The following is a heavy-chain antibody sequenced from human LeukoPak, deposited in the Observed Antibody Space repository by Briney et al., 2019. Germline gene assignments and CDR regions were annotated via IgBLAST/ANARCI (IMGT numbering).Heavy chain of an antibody. J-gene: IGHJ1*01. CDR3: ARRSLVVPAAMRG. CDR2: IYYSGST. Sequence: SETLSLTCTVSGGSISSSSYYWGWIRQPPGKGLEWIGSIYYSGSTYYNPSLKSRVTISVDTSKNQFSLKLSSVTAADTAVYYCARRSLVVPAAMRGWGQGTLDTVSS. V-gene: IGHV4-39*01. CDR1: GGSISSSSYY. D-gene: IGHD2-2*01.